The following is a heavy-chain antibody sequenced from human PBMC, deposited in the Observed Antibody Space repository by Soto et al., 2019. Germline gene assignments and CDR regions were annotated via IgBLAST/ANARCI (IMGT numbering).Heavy chain of an antibody. CDR2: ISGSGGTT. Sequence: PGGSLRLSCAASGFTFCSFAMTWFRQAPGRGLEWIAGISGSGGTTYDADSVRGRFTISRDNSKNTLYLQMNSLRAEDTAVYYCAKDLVLLRFWGQGTQDTGSS. V-gene: IGHV3-23*01. CDR1: GFTFCSFA. CDR3: AKDLVLLRF. J-gene: IGHJ4*01. D-gene: IGHD1-26*01.